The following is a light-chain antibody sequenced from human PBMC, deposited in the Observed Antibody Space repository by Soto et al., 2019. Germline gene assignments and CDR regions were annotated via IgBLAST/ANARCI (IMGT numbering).Light chain of an antibody. CDR3: SSYTTSSSYV. Sequence: QSALTQPASVSGSPGQSITISCTGTSSDVGSYNYVSWYQQHPAKAPKLMIYDVSNRPSGVSNRFSGSKSGNTASLTISGLQSEDDADYYCSSYTTSSSYVFGSGTKVTVL. CDR2: DVS. V-gene: IGLV2-14*01. CDR1: SSDVGSYNY. J-gene: IGLJ1*01.